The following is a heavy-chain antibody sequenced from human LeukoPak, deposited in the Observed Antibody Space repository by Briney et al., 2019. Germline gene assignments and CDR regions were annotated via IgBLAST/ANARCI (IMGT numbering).Heavy chain of an antibody. CDR3: ARDRDVDDFDS. Sequence: SQTLSLTCAVSGSSTGRINYYWGWIRHPPGKGLEWIVSMSYSGHTYYNPSLKSRVTTSIDTSKNQLSLNLKSVTAADTAVYYCARDRDVDDFDSWGHGTLVTVSS. CDR1: GSSTGRINYY. J-gene: IGHJ4*01. D-gene: IGHD2-15*01. V-gene: IGHV4-39*07. CDR2: MSYSGHT.